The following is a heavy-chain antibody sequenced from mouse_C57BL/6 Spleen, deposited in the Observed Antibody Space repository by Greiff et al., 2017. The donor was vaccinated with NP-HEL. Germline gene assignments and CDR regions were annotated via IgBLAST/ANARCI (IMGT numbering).Heavy chain of an antibody. D-gene: IGHD1-1*01. CDR1: GYTFTSYW. CDR2: IDPSDSYT. CDR3: ARGGIYYYGSSSDWYIDV. J-gene: IGHJ1*03. V-gene: IGHV1-69*01. Sequence: QVQLQQPGAELVMPGASVKLSCKASGYTFTSYWMHWVKQRPGQGLEWIGEIDPSDSYTNYNQKFKGKSTLTVDKSSSTAYMQLSSLTSEDSAVYYCARGGIYYYGSSSDWYIDVWGTGTTVTVSS.